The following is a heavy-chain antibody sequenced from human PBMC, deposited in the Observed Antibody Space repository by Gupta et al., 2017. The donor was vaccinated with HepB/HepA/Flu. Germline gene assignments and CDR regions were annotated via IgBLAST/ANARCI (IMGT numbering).Heavy chain of an antibody. Sequence: QVQLVESGGGVVQPGRSLRLSCAASGFTFSSLAIHWVRQAPGKGLEWVAVISYDGSNKYYADSVKGRFTISRDNSKNTLYLQMNSLRAEDTAVYYCARDNFGGADSGELILGYFDYWGQGTLVTVSS. CDR2: ISYDGSNK. V-gene: IGHV3-30-3*01. D-gene: IGHD3-10*01. CDR1: GFTFSSLA. J-gene: IGHJ4*02. CDR3: ARDNFGGADSGELILGYFDY.